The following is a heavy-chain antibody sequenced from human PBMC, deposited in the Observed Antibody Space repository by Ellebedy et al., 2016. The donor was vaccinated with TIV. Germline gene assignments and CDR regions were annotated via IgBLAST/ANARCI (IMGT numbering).Heavy chain of an antibody. CDR2: IYPGDSDT. D-gene: IGHD2-2*01. CDR1: GYSFTSYW. J-gene: IGHJ3*02. V-gene: IGHV5-51*01. Sequence: GESLKISXKGSGYSFTSYWIGWVRQMPGKGLEWMGIIYPGDSDTGYSPSFQGQVTISADKSISTAYLQWSSLKASDTAMYYCARQFPGQLPIEHDAFDIWGQGTMVTVSS. CDR3: ARQFPGQLPIEHDAFDI.